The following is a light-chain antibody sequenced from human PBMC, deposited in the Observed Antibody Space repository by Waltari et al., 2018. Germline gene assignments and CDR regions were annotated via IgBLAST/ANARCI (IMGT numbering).Light chain of an antibody. CDR3: QQSYSTPLT. Sequence: DIVMTQSLDSLAVSLGERATINCKSSQSVLYSSNNKNYLAWYQQKPGQPPKLLIYWASTRASGVPDRFSGSGSGTDFTLTISSLQAEDVAVYYCQQSYSTPLTFGGGTKVEIK. V-gene: IGKV4-1*01. CDR2: WAS. J-gene: IGKJ4*01. CDR1: QSVLYSSNNKNY.